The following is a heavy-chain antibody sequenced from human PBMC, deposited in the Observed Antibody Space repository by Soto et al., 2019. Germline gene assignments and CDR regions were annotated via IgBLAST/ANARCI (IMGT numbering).Heavy chain of an antibody. V-gene: IGHV4-31*03. CDR1: GDSISGGGYY. CDR2: IYYGRRT. J-gene: IGHJ4*02. D-gene: IGHD1-26*01. Sequence: SETLSLTCSVSGDSISGGGYYWSWIRQLPGKGLEWIGYIYYGRRTYYAPSLKSRVTISVDTSKNQFSLKLLSVTAADTAVYYCVSWIVGASGGLGFWGQGSLVTGS. CDR3: VSWIVGASGGLGF.